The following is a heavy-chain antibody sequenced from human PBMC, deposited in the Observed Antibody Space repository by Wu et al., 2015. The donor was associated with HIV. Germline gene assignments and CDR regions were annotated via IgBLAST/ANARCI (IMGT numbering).Heavy chain of an antibody. CDR3: AREVGAMLANWFDP. CDR1: GYTLSKLY. V-gene: IGHV1-24*01. D-gene: IGHD3-10*01. CDR2: FDPEEGKT. Sequence: QDQLEQSGAEVKKPGASVKVSCKVSGYTLSKLYMNWVRQAPGKGLEWMGGFDPEEGKTIYAQKFQGRLILTEDTSADTAYMEMSSLRPEDTAVYYCAREVGAMLANWFDPWGQGTLVIVSS. J-gene: IGHJ5*02.